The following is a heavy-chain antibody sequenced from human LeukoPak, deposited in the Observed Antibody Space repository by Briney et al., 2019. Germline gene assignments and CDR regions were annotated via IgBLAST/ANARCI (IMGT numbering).Heavy chain of an antibody. D-gene: IGHD6-19*01. Sequence: GGSLRLSCAASGFTFSSYWMCWGREAPGKGLGWVSRINSDGSSTSYADSVKGRFTISRDNAKNTLYLQMNSLRAADTAVYYCAGHLAVAGTFTFDYWGQGTLVTVSS. CDR1: GFTFSSYW. J-gene: IGHJ4*02. V-gene: IGHV3-74*01. CDR2: INSDGSST. CDR3: AGHLAVAGTFTFDY.